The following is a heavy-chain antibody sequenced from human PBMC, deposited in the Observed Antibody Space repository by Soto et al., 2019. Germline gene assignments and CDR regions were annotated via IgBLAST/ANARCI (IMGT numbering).Heavy chain of an antibody. D-gene: IGHD6-19*01. CDR2: IYYSGST. Sequence: PSETLSLTCTVSGGSISSYYWSWIRQPPGKGLEWIGYIYYSGSTNYNPSLKSRVTISVYTSKNQFSLKLSSVTAADTAVYYCASKQWLGNDWFDPWGQGTLVTVSS. CDR3: ASKQWLGNDWFDP. CDR1: GGSISSYY. J-gene: IGHJ5*02. V-gene: IGHV4-59*01.